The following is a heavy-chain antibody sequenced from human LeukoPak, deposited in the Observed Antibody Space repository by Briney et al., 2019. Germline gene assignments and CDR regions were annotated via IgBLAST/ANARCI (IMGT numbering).Heavy chain of an antibody. CDR1: GFTFSSYW. CDR3: AKAHDFWSGCFDY. D-gene: IGHD3-3*01. V-gene: IGHV3-74*01. CDR2: INTDGSST. J-gene: IGHJ4*02. Sequence: GGSLRLSCAASGFTFSSYWMHWVRQAPGKGLVWVSRINTDGSSTSYADSVKGRFTISRDNSKNTLYLQMNSLRAEDTAVYYCAKAHDFWSGCFDYWGQGTLVTVSS.